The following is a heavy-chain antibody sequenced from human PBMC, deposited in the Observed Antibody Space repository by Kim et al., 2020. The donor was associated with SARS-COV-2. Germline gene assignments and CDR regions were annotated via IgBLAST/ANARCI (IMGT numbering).Heavy chain of an antibody. CDR3: ARHALGWLVPAYYYYGIDV. J-gene: IGHJ6*02. Sequence: SETLSLTCTVSGGSISSSSYYWGWIRQPPGKGLEWIGSSYDSGSTYYNSSLKSRVTISVDTSKNQFSLKLSFVTAADTAVYYCARHALGWLVPAYYYYGIDVWGQGTTVTVSS. CDR2: SYDSGST. V-gene: IGHV4-39*01. CDR1: GGSISSSSYY. D-gene: IGHD6-19*01.